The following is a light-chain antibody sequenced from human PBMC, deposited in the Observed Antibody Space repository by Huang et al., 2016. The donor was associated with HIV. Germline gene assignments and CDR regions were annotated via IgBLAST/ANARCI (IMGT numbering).Light chain of an antibody. CDR1: QNVRNN. CDR3: QQYDNWPPGLT. Sequence: EIMMTQSPATLSVSPGGRATLSCRASQNVRNNLAWYQQKTDQAPRLLIYDTSTRASGIPARFSGSGSGTEFTLTSSGLQSEDFAFYYCQQYDNWPPGLTFGGGTKIEI. CDR2: DTS. J-gene: IGKJ4*01. V-gene: IGKV3D-15*01.